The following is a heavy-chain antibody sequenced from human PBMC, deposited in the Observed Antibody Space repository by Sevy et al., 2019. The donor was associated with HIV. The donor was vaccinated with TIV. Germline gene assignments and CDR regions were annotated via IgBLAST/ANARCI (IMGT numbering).Heavy chain of an antibody. CDR2: ISASNGNT. J-gene: IGHJ4*02. CDR3: ALYCSTTNCIFDY. CDR1: GYTFMNYG. Sequence: ASVKVSCKASGYTFMNYGISWVRPAPGQGLEWMGWISASNGNTNYAQKFQGRVTMTTDTSTTTAYMDLRSLRSADTAVYYCALYCSTTNCIFDYWGQGTLVTVSS. V-gene: IGHV1-18*01. D-gene: IGHD2-2*01.